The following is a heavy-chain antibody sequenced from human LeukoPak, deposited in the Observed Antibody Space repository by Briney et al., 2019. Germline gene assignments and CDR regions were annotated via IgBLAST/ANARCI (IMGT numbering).Heavy chain of an antibody. V-gene: IGHV3-30*02. D-gene: IGHD3-10*01. CDR1: GFTFSSYG. J-gene: IGHJ6*02. CDR3: ARVVGYYADYYYGMDV. CDR2: IRYDGSNK. Sequence: GASLRLSCAASGFTFSSYGMHWVRQAPGKGLEWVAFIRYDGSNKYYADSVKGRFTISRDNAKNSLYLQMNSLRAEDTAVYYCARVVGYYADYYYGMDVWGQGTTVTVSS.